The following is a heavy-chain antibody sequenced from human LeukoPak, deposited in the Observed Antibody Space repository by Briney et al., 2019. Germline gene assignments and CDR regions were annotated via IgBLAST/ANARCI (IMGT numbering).Heavy chain of an antibody. D-gene: IGHD5-24*01. V-gene: IGHV4-59*01. CDR2: IYYSGSA. Sequence: SETLSLTCTVSGGSISSYYWSWIRQPPGKGLEWIGYIYYSGSANYNPSLKSRVSISVDTSKNQFSLKLSSVTAADTAVYYCAREAWDGYNRGLFDYWGQGTLVTASS. J-gene: IGHJ4*02. CDR3: AREAWDGYNRGLFDY. CDR1: GGSISSYY.